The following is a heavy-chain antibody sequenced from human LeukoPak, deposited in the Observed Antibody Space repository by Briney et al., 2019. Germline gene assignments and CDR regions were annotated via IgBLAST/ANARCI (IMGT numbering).Heavy chain of an antibody. CDR1: GFTFSSYA. CDR2: ISGSGGST. J-gene: IGHJ4*02. V-gene: IGHV3-23*01. CDR3: ASTTTVVTPGY. D-gene: IGHD4-23*01. Sequence: GGSLRLSCAASGFTFSSYAMSWVRQAPGKGLEWVSAISGSGGSTYYADSVKGRFTISRDNSKNTPYLQMNSLRAEDTAAYYCASTTTVVTPGYWGQGTLVTVSS.